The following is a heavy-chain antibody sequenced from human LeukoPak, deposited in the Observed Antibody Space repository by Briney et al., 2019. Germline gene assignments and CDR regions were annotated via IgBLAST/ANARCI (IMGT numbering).Heavy chain of an antibody. Sequence: GGSLRLSCVASGFPFSTYGMHGVRQAPGKGLEGGAVIWYEGSNKYYADSVKGRFTISRDNSKNTLYLQMNSLRAEDTALYYCARDIESYHPEYWFDPWGRGTLVTVSS. V-gene: IGHV3-33*01. CDR2: IWYEGSNK. J-gene: IGHJ5*02. CDR3: ARDIESYHPEYWFDP. D-gene: IGHD2-2*01. CDR1: GFPFSTYG.